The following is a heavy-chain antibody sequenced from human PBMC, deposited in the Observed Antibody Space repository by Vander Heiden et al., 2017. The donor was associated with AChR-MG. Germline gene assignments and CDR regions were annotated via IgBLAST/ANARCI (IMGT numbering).Heavy chain of an antibody. CDR2: ISYDGSNK. D-gene: IGHD3-10*01. CDR3: ARDQGYYGSGSYPPGI. V-gene: IGHV3-30-3*01. J-gene: IGHJ3*02. Sequence: QVQLVESGGGVVQPGRSLRLSCAASGFTFSSYGMHWVRQAPGKGLEWVAVISYDGSNKYYADSVKGRFTISRDNSKNTLYLQMNSLRAEDTAVYYCARDQGYYGSGSYPPGIWGQGTMVTVSS. CDR1: GFTFSSYG.